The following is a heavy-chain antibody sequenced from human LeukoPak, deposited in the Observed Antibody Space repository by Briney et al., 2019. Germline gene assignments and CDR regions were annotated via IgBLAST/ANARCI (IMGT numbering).Heavy chain of an antibody. J-gene: IGHJ3*02. Sequence: SVKVSCKASGGTFSSYAISWVRQAPGQGLEWMGGIIPIFGTANYAQKFQGRVTITADESTSTAYMELSSLRSEDTAVYYCATPPLTGRGVEAFDIWGQGTMVTVSS. D-gene: IGHD1-20*01. CDR1: GGTFSSYA. V-gene: IGHV1-69*13. CDR3: ATPPLTGRGVEAFDI. CDR2: IIPIFGTA.